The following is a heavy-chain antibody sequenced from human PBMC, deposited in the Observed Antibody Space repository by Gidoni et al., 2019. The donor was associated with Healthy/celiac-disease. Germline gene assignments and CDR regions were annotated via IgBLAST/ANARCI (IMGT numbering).Heavy chain of an antibody. V-gene: IGHV3-30*04. Sequence: QVQLVESGGVAVQPGRSLRLPCAASGFTFSRYARHWVRQAPGKGLEWVAVRSYDGSNKYYADSVKGRFTISRDNSKNTLYLQMNSLRAEDTAVYYCARVVRIVVVPAAMIYWGQGTLVTVSS. CDR2: RSYDGSNK. CDR1: GFTFSRYA. CDR3: ARVVRIVVVPAAMIY. J-gene: IGHJ4*02. D-gene: IGHD2-2*01.